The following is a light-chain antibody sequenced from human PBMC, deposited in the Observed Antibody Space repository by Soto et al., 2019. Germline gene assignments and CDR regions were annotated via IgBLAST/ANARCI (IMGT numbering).Light chain of an antibody. V-gene: IGLV1-44*01. CDR3: AAWDDVLNSRSV. CDR2: SNN. Sequence: QSALTQPPSVSGAPGQRVTISCTGSSSNIGASYDVHWYQQLPGTAPKLLIYSNNQRPSGDPDRFSGSKSGTSASLAISGLESEDEAVYYCAAWDDVLNSRSVFGTGTKV. J-gene: IGLJ1*01. CDR1: SSNIGASYD.